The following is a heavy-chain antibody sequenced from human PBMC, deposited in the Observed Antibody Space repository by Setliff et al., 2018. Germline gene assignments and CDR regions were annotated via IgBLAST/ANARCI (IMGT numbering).Heavy chain of an antibody. Sequence: ASVKVSCKASGYTFTSYGISWVRQAPGQGLEWMGWISAYNGNTNYAQKLQGRVTMTTDTSTSTAYTELRSLRSDDTAVYYCARVRAGYFYFDYWGQGTLVTVSS. V-gene: IGHV1-18*01. CDR3: ARVRAGYFYFDY. J-gene: IGHJ4*02. D-gene: IGHD5-18*01. CDR1: GYTFTSYG. CDR2: ISAYNGNT.